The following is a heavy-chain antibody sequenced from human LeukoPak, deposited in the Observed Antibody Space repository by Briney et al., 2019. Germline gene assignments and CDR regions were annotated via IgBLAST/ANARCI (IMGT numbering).Heavy chain of an antibody. D-gene: IGHD3-22*01. CDR2: IILIFGTA. J-gene: IGHJ3*02. CDR1: GYTFTNYG. V-gene: IGHV1-69*13. Sequence: ASVKVSCKASGYTFTNYGITWVRQAPGQGLECMGGIILIFGTANYAQKFQGRVTITADESTSTAYMELSSLRSEDTAVYYCASGLYYYDSSGADAFDIWGQGTMVTVSS. CDR3: ASGLYYYDSSGADAFDI.